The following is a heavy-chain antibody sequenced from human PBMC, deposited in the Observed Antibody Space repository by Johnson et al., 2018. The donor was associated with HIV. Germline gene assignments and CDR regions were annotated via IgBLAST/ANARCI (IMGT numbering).Heavy chain of an antibody. V-gene: IGHV3-20*03. D-gene: IGHD3-22*01. J-gene: IGHJ3*02. CDR2: INWNAGRT. CDR3: ARALVVITDGHAFDI. Sequence: MKWVRQTPGMGLEWVSAINWNAGRTGYTDSVKGRFTISRDNAKNSLYLQMNSLRAEDTALYYCARALVVITDGHAFDIWGQGTMVTVSS.